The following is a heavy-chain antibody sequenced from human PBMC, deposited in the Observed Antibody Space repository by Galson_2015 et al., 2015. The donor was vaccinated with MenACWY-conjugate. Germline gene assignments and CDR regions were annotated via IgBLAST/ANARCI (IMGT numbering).Heavy chain of an antibody. D-gene: IGHD3-22*01. V-gene: IGHV3-33*01. CDR2: IWYDGSNK. CDR1: GLTFSSYG. CDR3: ARGLYDPMTRHFQH. Sequence: SRRIACEASGLTFSSYGMHWVRQAPGKGLEWVAVIWYDGSNKYYAASVKGRFTISRDNSKNTLYLQMNSLRAEDTAVYYCARGLYDPMTRHFQHWGQGTLVTVSS. J-gene: IGHJ1*01.